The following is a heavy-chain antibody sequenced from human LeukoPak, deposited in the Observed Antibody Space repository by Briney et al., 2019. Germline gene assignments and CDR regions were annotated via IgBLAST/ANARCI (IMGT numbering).Heavy chain of an antibody. J-gene: IGHJ4*02. Sequence: GGSLRLSCVASGFTFSSFQMNWVRQAPGKGLEWVSYISSSSIMFYADSVKGRFTISRDNAKNSLYLHMNSLRAEDTAVYYCARTPTYYDILTDYPYYFDYWGQGTLVTVSS. CDR1: GFTFSSFQ. CDR3: ARTPTYYDILTDYPYYFDY. CDR2: ISSSSIM. D-gene: IGHD3-9*01. V-gene: IGHV3-48*03.